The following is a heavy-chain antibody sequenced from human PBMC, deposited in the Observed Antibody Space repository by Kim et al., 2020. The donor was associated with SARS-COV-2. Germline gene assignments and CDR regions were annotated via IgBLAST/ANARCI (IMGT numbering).Heavy chain of an antibody. Sequence: SETLSLTCAVYGGSFSGYYWSWIRQPPGKGLEWIGEINHSGSTNYNPSLKSRVTISVDTSKNQFSLKLSSVTAADTAVYYCARRTMVRGDNWFDPWGQGTLVTVSS. CDR3: ARRTMVRGDNWFDP. D-gene: IGHD3-10*01. CDR2: INHSGST. CDR1: GGSFSGYY. V-gene: IGHV4-34*01. J-gene: IGHJ5*02.